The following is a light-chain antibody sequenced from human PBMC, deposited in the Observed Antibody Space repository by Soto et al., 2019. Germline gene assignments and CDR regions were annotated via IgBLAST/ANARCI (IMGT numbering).Light chain of an antibody. J-gene: IGLJ2*01. CDR2: EVT. CDR3: SSYTRSSTVI. CDR1: SSDVGAYNY. Sequence: QSVLTQPVSVSGSPGQSITISCTGTSSDVGAYNYVSWYQHHPGKAPRLMIYEVTNRPSGVSNRFSGSKSGNTASLTISGLQAEDEADYYCSSYTRSSTVIFGGGTKLTV. V-gene: IGLV2-14*01.